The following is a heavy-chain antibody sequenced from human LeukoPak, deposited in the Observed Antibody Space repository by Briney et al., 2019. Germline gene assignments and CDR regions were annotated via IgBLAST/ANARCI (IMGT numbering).Heavy chain of an antibody. D-gene: IGHD1-26*01. J-gene: IGHJ4*02. V-gene: IGHV4-39*01. CDR1: GASVSGSAYY. CDR3: AKSGGYGLIDY. Sequence: PSETLSLTCTVSGASVSGSAYYWGWIRQPPGKGLEWIGNIYYSGSTYYNESLESRVTISIDTSKNQFSLRLNSVTAADTAMYYCAKSGGYGLIDYWGQGTLVTVSS. CDR2: IYYSGST.